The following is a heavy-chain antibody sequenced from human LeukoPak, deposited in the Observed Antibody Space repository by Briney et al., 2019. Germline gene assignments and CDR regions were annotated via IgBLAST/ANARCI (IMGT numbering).Heavy chain of an antibody. Sequence: GGSLRLSCEGSGFTFSSYRMNWVRQAPGKGLEWVSYISSSSSNMYYADSVRGRFTISRDNSKNTLYLQMNSLRAEDTAVYYCAKDRSMIVVVKVFDYWGQGTLVTVSS. V-gene: IGHV3-48*01. D-gene: IGHD3-22*01. CDR3: AKDRSMIVVVKVFDY. J-gene: IGHJ4*02. CDR2: ISSSSSNM. CDR1: GFTFSSYR.